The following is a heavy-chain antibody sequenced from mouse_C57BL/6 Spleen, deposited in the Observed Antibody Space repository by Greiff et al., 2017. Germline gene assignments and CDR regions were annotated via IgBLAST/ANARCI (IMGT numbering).Heavy chain of an antibody. CDR2: IDPETGGT. Sequence: QVHVKQSGAELVRPGASVTLSCKASGYTFTDYEMHWVKQTPVHGLEWIGAIDPETGGTAYNQKFKGKAILTADKSSSTAYMELRSLTSEDSAVYYCTPIYDGYFYWGQGTTLTVSS. CDR3: TPIYDGYFY. J-gene: IGHJ2*01. V-gene: IGHV1-15*01. D-gene: IGHD2-3*01. CDR1: GYTFTDYE.